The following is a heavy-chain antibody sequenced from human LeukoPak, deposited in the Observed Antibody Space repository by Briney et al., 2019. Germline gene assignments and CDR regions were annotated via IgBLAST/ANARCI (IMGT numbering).Heavy chain of an antibody. CDR3: AAGRRLGELFFDY. D-gene: IGHD3-10*01. Sequence: ASVKVSCKASAGTFGAYSLDWVRQAPGQGLEWLGGINPIFNILNYAQKFRGRVTITADESTNTAYMDLSSLKYDDTAVYYCAAGRRLGELFFDYWGQGALVTVSS. J-gene: IGHJ4*02. CDR1: AGTFGAYS. CDR2: INPIFNIL. V-gene: IGHV1-69*13.